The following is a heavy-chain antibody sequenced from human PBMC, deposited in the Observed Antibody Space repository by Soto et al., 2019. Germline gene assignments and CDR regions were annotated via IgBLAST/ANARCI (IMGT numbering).Heavy chain of an antibody. CDR1: GGSISSGPYS. CDR3: ARLGGFCSSTNCYGYYAMDV. J-gene: IGHJ6*02. V-gene: IGHV4-39*02. CDR2: FHYGEST. Sequence: NPSETLSLTCTVSGGSISSGPYSWGWIRQPPGEGLEWIATFHYGESTHYNPSLESRVTVSVDTSQNHFSLKVSSVTVADTAVYYCARLGGFCSSTNCYGYYAMDVWGQGTTVTVSS. D-gene: IGHD2-2*01.